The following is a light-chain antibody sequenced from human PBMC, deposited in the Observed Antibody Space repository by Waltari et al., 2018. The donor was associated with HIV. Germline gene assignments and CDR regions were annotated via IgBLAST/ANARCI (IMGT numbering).Light chain of an antibody. Sequence: QSALTQPRSVSGSPGQSVTISCTTPRSDVGGHDYVPWFQQHPGKAPKLLVYDVTKRPSGVPNRFSGSKSGSTASLTISGLQAEDQGDYYCCSYAGGSTLFGGGTKLTVL. V-gene: IGLV2-11*01. CDR1: RSDVGGHDY. CDR3: CSYAGGSTL. J-gene: IGLJ2*01. CDR2: DVT.